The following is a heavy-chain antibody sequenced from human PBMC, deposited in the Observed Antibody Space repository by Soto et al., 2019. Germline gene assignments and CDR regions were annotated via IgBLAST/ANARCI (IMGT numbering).Heavy chain of an antibody. J-gene: IGHJ6*02. Sequence: SETLSLTCTVSGGSISSYRWNWIRQPPGKGLEWIGDIYYSGSTNYSPSLKSRVTMSVDTSKNQFSLKLRSVTAADSAVYYCARLSGDYYGSDVWGQGTTVTVSS. CDR3: ARLSGDYYGSDV. V-gene: IGHV4-59*01. D-gene: IGHD3-10*01. CDR2: IYYSGST. CDR1: GGSISSYR.